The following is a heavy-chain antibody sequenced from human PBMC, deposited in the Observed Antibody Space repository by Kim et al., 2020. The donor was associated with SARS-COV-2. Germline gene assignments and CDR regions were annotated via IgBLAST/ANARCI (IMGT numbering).Heavy chain of an antibody. Sequence: TYNHPRKRRVTTSVDTSKNHFSLQLRSVTAADTAVYYCARTDSSSFTFDYWGQGTLVTVSS. J-gene: IGHJ4*02. CDR3: ARTDSSSFTFDY. D-gene: IGHD6-13*01. V-gene: IGHV4-61*03.